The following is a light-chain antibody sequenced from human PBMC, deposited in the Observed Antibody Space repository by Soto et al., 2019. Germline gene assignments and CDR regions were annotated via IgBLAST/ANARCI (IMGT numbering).Light chain of an antibody. J-gene: IGKJ1*01. CDR2: DAS. CDR3: QQYNSYSRT. CDR1: QSISSW. V-gene: IGKV1-5*01. Sequence: DIPMTQSPSTLSASVGARVTLTCRASQSISSWLAWYQQKPGKAPKLLIYDASSLDSGVPSKFSGRGSGTEFTLTISSLQPDDFATYYCQQYNSYSRTFGQGTKVEIK.